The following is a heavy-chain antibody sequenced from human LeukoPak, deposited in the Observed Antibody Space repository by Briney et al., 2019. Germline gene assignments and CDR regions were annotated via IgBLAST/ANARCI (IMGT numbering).Heavy chain of an antibody. CDR3: ARDRLSTMYSGSYYSYYYYYMDV. D-gene: IGHD1-26*01. CDR1: GFTFSSYC. V-gene: IGHV3-21*06. CDR2: ISSSSSYI. J-gene: IGHJ6*03. Sequence: GGSLRLSCAASGFTFSSYCINWVRQAPGKGLEWVSSISSSSSYIYYVDSVKGRFTISRDNAKNSLYLQMNSLRAEDTAVYYCARDRLSTMYSGSYYSYYYYYMDVWGKGTTVTVSS.